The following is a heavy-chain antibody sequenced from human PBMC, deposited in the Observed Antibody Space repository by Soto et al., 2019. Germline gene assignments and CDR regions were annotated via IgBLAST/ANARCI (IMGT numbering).Heavy chain of an antibody. CDR3: AKYTMTYYYYSCMDV. D-gene: IGHD3-3*01. Sequence: EVQLLESGGGLVQPGGSLRLSCAGSGFTFSSYAMAWVRQAPGKGLEWVSVIIGSGGNTYSADSVKGRFTISRGNSKNTLYLQMNSLRAEDTAIYYCAKYTMTYYYYSCMDVWGKGTTVTVSS. CDR1: GFTFSSYA. J-gene: IGHJ6*03. CDR2: IIGSGGNT. V-gene: IGHV3-23*01.